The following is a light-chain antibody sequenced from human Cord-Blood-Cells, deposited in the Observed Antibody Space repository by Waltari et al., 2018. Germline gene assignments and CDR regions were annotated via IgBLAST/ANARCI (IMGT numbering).Light chain of an antibody. CDR3: QQYGSSPPYT. V-gene: IGKV3-20*01. J-gene: IGKJ2*01. Sequence: EIVLTQSPGTLSLPPGESATLSCRASQSVSSSYLAWYQQKPGQAPRLLIYGASSRATGIPDRFSGSGSGTDFTLTISRLEPEDFAVYYCQQYGSSPPYTFGQGTKLEIK. CDR1: QSVSSSY. CDR2: GAS.